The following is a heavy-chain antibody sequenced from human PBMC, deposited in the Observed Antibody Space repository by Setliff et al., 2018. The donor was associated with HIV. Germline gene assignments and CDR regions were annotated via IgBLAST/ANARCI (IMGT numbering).Heavy chain of an antibody. J-gene: IGHJ4*02. Sequence: ASVKVSCKASNYTFTNYAITWVRQAPGQRPEWMGWISAYDGDTKYAQKFHNRLSMTADTSTTTAYMDLRGLTSDDTGVYYCARVGLSAVPFLTVYWGQGTLVTVSS. CDR3: ARVGLSAVPFLTVY. D-gene: IGHD4-4*01. CDR2: ISAYDGDT. V-gene: IGHV1-18*01. CDR1: NYTFTNYA.